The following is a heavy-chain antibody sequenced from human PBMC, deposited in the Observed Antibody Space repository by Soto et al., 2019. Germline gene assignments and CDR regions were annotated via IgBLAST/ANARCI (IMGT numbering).Heavy chain of an antibody. V-gene: IGHV4-39*01. CDR1: GGSIGSSSYY. CDR2: LYYTGTT. J-gene: IGHJ3*01. Sequence: PSETLSLTCSVSGGSIGSSSYYFGWIRQPPGKGLEWIGSLYYTGTTYYNSSLKSRVTISADKSQNQFSLRLSSVTAADTAVYYCATWHEREHAYDVWDQGTTVTVSS. D-gene: IGHD1-1*01. CDR3: ATWHEREHAYDV.